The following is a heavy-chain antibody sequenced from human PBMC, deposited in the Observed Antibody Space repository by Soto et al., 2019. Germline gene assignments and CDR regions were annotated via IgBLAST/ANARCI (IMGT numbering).Heavy chain of an antibody. Sequence: PSETLSLTCTVSGASISSYYWSWIRQPPGKGLEWIGSIYYSGSTYYNPSLKSRVTISVDTSKNQFSLKLSSVTAADTAVYYCATKNYDFWSGYYMSWFDPWGQGTLVTVS. J-gene: IGHJ5*02. CDR1: GASISSYY. V-gene: IGHV4-59*05. CDR2: IYYSGST. D-gene: IGHD3-3*01. CDR3: ATKNYDFWSGYYMSWFDP.